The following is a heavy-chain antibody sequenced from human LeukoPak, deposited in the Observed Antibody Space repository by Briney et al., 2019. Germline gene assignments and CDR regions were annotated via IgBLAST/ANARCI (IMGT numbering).Heavy chain of an antibody. CDR3: ARDPDRSGWSTFEY. CDR2: ISSDGITT. Sequence: GGSLRLSCAASGFTLRSYWMHWVRQAPGKGLVWVSRISSDGITTTYADSVKGRFTISRDNARNTLYLQMNSLRAEDTALYFCARDPDRSGWSTFEYWGQGTLVTVSS. D-gene: IGHD6-19*01. CDR1: GFTLRSYW. J-gene: IGHJ4*02. V-gene: IGHV3-74*01.